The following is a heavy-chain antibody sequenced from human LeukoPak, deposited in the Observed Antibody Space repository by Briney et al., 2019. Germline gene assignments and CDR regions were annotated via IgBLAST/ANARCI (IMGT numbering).Heavy chain of an antibody. CDR1: GGSISSGSYY. V-gene: IGHV4-61*02. Sequence: TLSLTCTVSGGSISSGSYYWSWIRQPAGKGLEWIGRIYTSGSTNYNPSLKSRVTISVDTSKNQFSLKLSSVTAADTAVYYCARDSRYYDILTGYYKYWFDPWGQGTLVTVSS. J-gene: IGHJ5*02. CDR2: IYTSGST. CDR3: ARDSRYYDILTGYYKYWFDP. D-gene: IGHD3-9*01.